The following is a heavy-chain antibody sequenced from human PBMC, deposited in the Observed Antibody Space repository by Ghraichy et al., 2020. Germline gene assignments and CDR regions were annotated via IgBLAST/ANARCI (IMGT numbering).Heavy chain of an antibody. CDR3: AKDLGYCSSTSCSRRNYFDY. CDR1: GFTFSSYG. V-gene: IGHV3-30*18. CDR2: ISYDGSNK. J-gene: IGHJ4*02. Sequence: GGSLRLSCAASGFTFSSYGMHWVRQAPGKGLEWVAVISYDGSNKYYADSVKGRFTISRDNSKNTLYLQMNSLRAEDTAVYYCAKDLGYCSSTSCSRRNYFDYWGQGTLVTVSS. D-gene: IGHD2-2*01.